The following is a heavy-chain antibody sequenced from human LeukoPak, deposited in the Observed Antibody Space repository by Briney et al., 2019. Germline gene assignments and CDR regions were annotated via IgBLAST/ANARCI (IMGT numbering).Heavy chain of an antibody. CDR2: IDHTGST. CDR1: GGTFRGYY. J-gene: IGHJ5*02. Sequence: PSETLSLTCAVSGGTFRGYYWSWIRQPPGKGLAWIGEIDHTGSTNNNPAQESRVPRSVDTSKSQVSLNLNSVTAADTAVYYCARGLRFHVGSGNWFDLWGQGTLVTVSS. D-gene: IGHD3-10*01. CDR3: ARGLRFHVGSGNWFDL. V-gene: IGHV4-34*01.